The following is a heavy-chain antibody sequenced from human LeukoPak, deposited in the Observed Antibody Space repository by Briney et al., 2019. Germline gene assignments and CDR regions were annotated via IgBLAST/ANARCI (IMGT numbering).Heavy chain of an antibody. CDR1: GYTFTSYA. CDR3: ARGDIVVVPAAINFDY. V-gene: IGHV7-4-1*02. J-gene: IGHJ4*02. CDR2: INTNTGNP. Sequence: ASVKVSCKASGYTFTSYAMNWVRQAPGQGPEWMGWINTNTGNPTYAQGFTGRFVFSLDTSVSTAYLQISSLKAEDTAVYYCARGDIVVVPAAINFDYWGQGTLVTVSS. D-gene: IGHD2-2*01.